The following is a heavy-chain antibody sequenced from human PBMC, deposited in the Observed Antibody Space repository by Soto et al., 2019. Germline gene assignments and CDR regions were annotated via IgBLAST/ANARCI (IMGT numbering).Heavy chain of an antibody. J-gene: IGHJ4*02. D-gene: IGHD3-16*01. CDR2: MHSSGTT. V-gene: IGHV4-39*01. CDR3: ARGLGEPREKGFVGVEY. Sequence: PSETLSLTCTVSGNSLSSYSYYWGWIRQAPGKVLEWIGTMHSSGTTSYNPSLQSRVTITIDTSKNQLFLALSSVTAADTALYSCARGLGEPREKGFVGVEYWGPASQFTVS. CDR1: GNSLSSYSYY.